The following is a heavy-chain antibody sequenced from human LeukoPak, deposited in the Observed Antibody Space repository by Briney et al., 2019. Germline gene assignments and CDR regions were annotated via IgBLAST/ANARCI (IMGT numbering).Heavy chain of an antibody. CDR1: GFTFSGSA. CDR3: IQGITMVRGVTSPDY. CDR2: IRSKANSYAT. D-gene: IGHD3-10*01. V-gene: IGHV3-73*01. J-gene: IGHJ4*02. Sequence: PGGSLRLSCAASGFTFSGSAMHWVRQASGKGLEWVGRIRSKANSYATAYAASVKGRFTISRDDSKNTAYLQMNSLKTEDTAVYYCIQGITMVRGVTSPDYWGQGTLVTVSS.